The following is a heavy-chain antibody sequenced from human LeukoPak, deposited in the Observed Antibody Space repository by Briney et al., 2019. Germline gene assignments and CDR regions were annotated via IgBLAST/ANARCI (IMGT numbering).Heavy chain of an antibody. Sequence: PGGSLRLSCAASGFTFSSFAMTWVRQAPGKGLEWVSTISDSGGSTYYADAVKGRFTISRDNSKDTLYAQMNSLRAEDAAVYYCAKSHSVAQRGYFDYWGQGTLVTVFS. V-gene: IGHV3-23*01. D-gene: IGHD2-15*01. CDR3: AKSHSVAQRGYFDY. CDR1: GFTFSSFA. J-gene: IGHJ4*02. CDR2: ISDSGGST.